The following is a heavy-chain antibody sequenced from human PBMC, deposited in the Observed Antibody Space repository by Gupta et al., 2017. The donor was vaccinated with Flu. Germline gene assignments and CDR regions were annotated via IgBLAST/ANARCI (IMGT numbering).Heavy chain of an antibody. CDR2: ISSSRNYS. V-gene: IGHV3-21*01. CDR1: TFSTYY. CDR3: TRRFSATAGFDN. D-gene: IGHD6-19*01. J-gene: IGHJ3*02. Sequence: TFSTYYITWVRQAPGNGLEWVSSISSSRNYSCLEESVKGRLAIYRDNAEKSCDLTIKMAENDDTAVYYGTRRFSATAGFDNWGQGTMVPVSS.